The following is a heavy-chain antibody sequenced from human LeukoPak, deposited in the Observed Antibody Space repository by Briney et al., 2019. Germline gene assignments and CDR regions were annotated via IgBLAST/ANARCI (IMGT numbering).Heavy chain of an antibody. D-gene: IGHD3-22*01. J-gene: IGHJ5*02. CDR3: ASDSSGYFGP. Sequence: RGSLRLSCAASGFTFSDYYMNWIRQAPGKGLEWVSYISNTGSAMYYADSVKGRFTISRDNAKNSLYLQMNSLRAEDTAIYYCASDSSGYFGPWGPGTLVTVSS. V-gene: IGHV3-11*01. CDR1: GFTFSDYY. CDR2: ISNTGSAM.